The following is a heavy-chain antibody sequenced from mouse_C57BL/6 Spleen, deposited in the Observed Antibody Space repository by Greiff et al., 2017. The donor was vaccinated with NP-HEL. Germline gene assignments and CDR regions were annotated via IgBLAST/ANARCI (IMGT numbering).Heavy chain of an antibody. D-gene: IGHD3-3*01. V-gene: IGHV6-6*01. Sequence: EVQLVESGGGLVQPGGSMKLSCAASGFTFSDAWMDWVRQSPEKGLEWVAEIRNKANNHATYYAESVKGRFTISRDDSKSSVYLQMNSLRAEDTGIYYCTRCRGTYYAMDYWGQGTSVTVSS. CDR2: IRNKANNHAT. J-gene: IGHJ4*01. CDR1: GFTFSDAW. CDR3: TRCRGTYYAMDY.